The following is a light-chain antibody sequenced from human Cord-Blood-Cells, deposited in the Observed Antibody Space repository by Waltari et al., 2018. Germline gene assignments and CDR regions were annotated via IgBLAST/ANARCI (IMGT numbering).Light chain of an antibody. J-gene: IGLJ2*01. CDR2: QDS. CDR3: QAWDSSYVV. Sequence: SYELTQPPSVSVAPAQTTTIPCAGGKVGDKYVCWYQQKPGQSPLLVIYQDSKRPSGIPERFSGSNSGNTATLTISGTQAMDEADYYCQAWDSSYVVFGGGTKLTVL. V-gene: IGLV3-1*01. CDR1: KVGDKY.